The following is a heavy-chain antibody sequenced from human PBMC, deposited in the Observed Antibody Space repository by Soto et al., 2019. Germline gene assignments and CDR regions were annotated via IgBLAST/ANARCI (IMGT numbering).Heavy chain of an antibody. CDR1: GGSISSYY. J-gene: IGHJ5*02. V-gene: IGHV4-4*07. Sequence: QVQLQESGPGLVKPSETLSLTCTVSGGSISSYYWSWIRQPAGKGLEWIGRIYTSGSTNYNPSLKSRVTMSVDTSKNQFSLKLSSVTAADTAVYYCARDRLRDFWSGYPTSYTWFDPWGQGTLVTVSS. CDR2: IYTSGST. D-gene: IGHD3-3*01. CDR3: ARDRLRDFWSGYPTSYTWFDP.